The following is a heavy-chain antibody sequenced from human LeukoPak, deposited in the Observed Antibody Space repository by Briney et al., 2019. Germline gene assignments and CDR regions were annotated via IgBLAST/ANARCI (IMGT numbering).Heavy chain of an antibody. CDR1: GFTFSDYT. J-gene: IGHJ4*02. Sequence: GGSLRLSCAASGFTFSDYTMTWVRQAPGKGLEWVASISSDSSYIEYADSVKGRFTISRDNAKNSLFLNTDTLRGDDTGIYYCARDPNVLGITPYYFDFWGQGTLVTVPS. CDR2: ISSDSSYI. D-gene: IGHD3-10*02. CDR3: ARDPNVLGITPYYFDF. V-gene: IGHV3-21*01.